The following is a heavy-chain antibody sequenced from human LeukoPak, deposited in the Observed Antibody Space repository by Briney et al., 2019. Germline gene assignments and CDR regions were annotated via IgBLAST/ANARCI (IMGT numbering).Heavy chain of an antibody. Sequence: GRSLRLSCAASGFTFSSYSMNWVRQAPGKGLEWVSSISSSSSYIYYADSVKGRFTISRDNAKNSLYLQMNSLRAEDTAVYYCARVRCSSTSCYNDAFDIWGQGTMVTVSS. D-gene: IGHD2-2*02. CDR1: GFTFSSYS. V-gene: IGHV3-21*01. CDR2: ISSSSSYI. J-gene: IGHJ3*02. CDR3: ARVRCSSTSCYNDAFDI.